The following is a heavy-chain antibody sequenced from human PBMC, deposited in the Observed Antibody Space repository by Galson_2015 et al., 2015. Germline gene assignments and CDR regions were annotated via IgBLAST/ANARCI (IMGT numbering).Heavy chain of an antibody. CDR1: GDRASSDSAA. CDR2: TYYRSKWYN. V-gene: IGHV6-1*01. J-gene: IGHJ6*02. CDR3: AREFYGMDV. Sequence: CAISGDRASSDSAAWHWIRQSQSRGLEWLGGTYYRSKWYNDYAVSVKSRITINPDTSKNQFYLLLNSVTPENTAVYYCAREFYGMDVWGQGTTVTVSS.